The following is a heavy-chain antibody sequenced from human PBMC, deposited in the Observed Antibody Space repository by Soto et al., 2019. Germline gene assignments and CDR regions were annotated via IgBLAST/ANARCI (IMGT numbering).Heavy chain of an antibody. Sequence: GESLKISCKGSGYSFTSYWTGWVRQMPGKGLEWMGILYPGDSDTRYSPSFQGQVTISADKSISTAYLQWSSLKASDTAMYYCTRRCSGGSCSDAFDIWGQGTMVTVSS. CDR3: TRRCSGGSCSDAFDI. J-gene: IGHJ3*02. V-gene: IGHV5-51*01. D-gene: IGHD2-15*01. CDR1: GYSFTSYW. CDR2: LYPGDSDT.